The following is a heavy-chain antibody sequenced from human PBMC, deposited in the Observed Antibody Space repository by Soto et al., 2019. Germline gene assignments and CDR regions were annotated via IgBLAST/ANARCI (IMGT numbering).Heavy chain of an antibody. CDR2: IVVGSGNT. J-gene: IGHJ4*02. CDR1: GFTFTSSA. Sequence: SVKVSCEASGFTFTSSAVQWVRQARGQRLEWIGWIVVGSGNTNYAQKFQERVTITRDMSTSTAYMELSSLRSEDTAVYYCAADVPEWELLGYYWGQGTLVTVSS. CDR3: AADVPEWELLGYY. D-gene: IGHD1-26*01. V-gene: IGHV1-58*01.